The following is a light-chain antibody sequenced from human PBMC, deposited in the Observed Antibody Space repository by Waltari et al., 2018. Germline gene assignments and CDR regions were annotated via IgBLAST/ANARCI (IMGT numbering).Light chain of an antibody. CDR3: TSYSDNSASPYV. CDR2: DVN. V-gene: IGLV2-14*03. CDR1: TSDIGGYKH. J-gene: IGLJ1*01. Sequence: QSALTQPASVSGSPGQSITMSCTGTTSDIGGYKHVSWYQQQPGKAPKVVIYDVNKRPSGVPNRFSASKSGNTASLTISGLQPEDEAEYYCTSYSDNSASPYVFGTGTKVTV.